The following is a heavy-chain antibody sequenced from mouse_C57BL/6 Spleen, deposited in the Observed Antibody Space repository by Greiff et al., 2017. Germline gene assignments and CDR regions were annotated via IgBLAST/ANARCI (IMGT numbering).Heavy chain of an antibody. Sequence: VQLQQPGAELVMPGASVKLSCKASGYTFTSYWMHWVKQRPGQGLEWIGELDPSDSYTNYNQKFQGKSTLTVDKSSSTAYMQLSSLTSEDSAVYYCARNHDDYAEAFDYWGQGTTLTVSS. V-gene: IGHV1-69*01. CDR1: GYTFTSYW. CDR2: LDPSDSYT. J-gene: IGHJ2*01. D-gene: IGHD2-4*01. CDR3: ARNHDDYAEAFDY.